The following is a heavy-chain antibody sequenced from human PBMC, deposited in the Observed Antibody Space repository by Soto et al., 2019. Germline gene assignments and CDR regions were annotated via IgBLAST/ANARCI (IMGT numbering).Heavy chain of an antibody. J-gene: IGHJ6*03. CDR3: ARGYDFWSYYYYYMDV. D-gene: IGHD3-3*01. CDR2: MNPNSGNT. V-gene: IGHV1-8*01. Sequence: QVQLVQSGAEVKKPGASVKVSCKASGYTFTSYDINWVRQATGQGLEWMGWMNPNSGNTGYAQKFHGRVTMTRNTSISTAYMELSSLRSEDTAVYYCARGYDFWSYYYYYMDVWGKGTTVTVSS. CDR1: GYTFTSYD.